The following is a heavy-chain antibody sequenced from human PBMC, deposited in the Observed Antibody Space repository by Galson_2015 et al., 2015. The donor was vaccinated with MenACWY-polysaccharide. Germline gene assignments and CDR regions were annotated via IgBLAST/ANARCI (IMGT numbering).Heavy chain of an antibody. J-gene: IGHJ4*02. CDR3: ARDGYSFGYYSDL. CDR2: TSYDGDRQ. D-gene: IGHD5-18*01. CDR1: GFTFSKFS. V-gene: IGHV3-30*03. Sequence: SLRLSCAASGFTFSKFSMHWVRQAPGKGLEWVALTSYDGDRQYYVDSVKGRFTVSRDNSKNTVYLQMDSLRTEDSAVYFCARDGYSFGYYSDLWGQGTLVTVS.